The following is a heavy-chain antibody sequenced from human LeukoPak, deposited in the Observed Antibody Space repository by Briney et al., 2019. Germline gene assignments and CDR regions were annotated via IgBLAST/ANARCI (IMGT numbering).Heavy chain of an antibody. CDR2: IYYSGST. V-gene: IGHV4-59*01. CDR1: GGSISNYY. Sequence: SETLSLTCTVSGGSISNYYWSWIRQPPGKGLEWIAFIYYSGSTNYNPSLRSRVTISVDTSKNQFSLKLSSVTAADTAVYYCASERGDAWGQGTLVTVSS. J-gene: IGHJ5*02. D-gene: IGHD3-10*01. CDR3: ASERGDA.